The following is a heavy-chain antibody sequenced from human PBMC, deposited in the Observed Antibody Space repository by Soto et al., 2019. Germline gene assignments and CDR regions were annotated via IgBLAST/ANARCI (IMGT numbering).Heavy chain of an antibody. CDR2: TYYRSKWYN. Sequence: SQTLSLTCAISGDSVSSNSAAWNWIRQSPSRGLEWLGRTYYRSKWYNDYAVSVKSRITINPDTSKNQFSLQLNSVTPEDTVVYFFARVRIPLRLKIGYKVAYVLWAQGT. CDR3: ARVRIPLRLKIGYKVAYVL. CDR1: GDSVSSNSAA. J-gene: IGHJ4*01. D-gene: IGHD3-16*01. V-gene: IGHV6-1*01.